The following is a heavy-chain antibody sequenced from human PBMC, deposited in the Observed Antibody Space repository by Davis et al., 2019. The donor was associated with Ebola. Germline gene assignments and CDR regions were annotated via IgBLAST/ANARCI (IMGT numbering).Heavy chain of an antibody. Sequence: SETLSLTCAVYGGSFSGYYWSWIRQPPGKGLEWIGEINHSGSTNYNPSLKSRVTISVDKSNNQFSLRLNSVTAADTAVYYCARVESGGGGPNYYYGMDVWGQGTTVTVSS. CDR1: GGSFSGYY. CDR3: ARVESGGGGPNYYYGMDV. CDR2: INHSGST. J-gene: IGHJ6*02. D-gene: IGHD3-16*01. V-gene: IGHV4-34*01.